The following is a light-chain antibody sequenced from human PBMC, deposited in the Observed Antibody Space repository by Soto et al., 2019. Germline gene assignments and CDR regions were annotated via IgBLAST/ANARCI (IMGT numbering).Light chain of an antibody. CDR3: SSYSSTSALHI. J-gene: IGLJ1*01. V-gene: IGLV2-14*01. CDR2: EVT. CDR1: TSDVGGYEF. Sequence: QSALTQPASVSGSPGQSVTISCTGTTSDVGGYEFVSWYQQYPGKAPKIVIYEVTNRPSRVSHRFSASKSGNTASLTISGLQAEDEADYFCSSYSSTSALHIFGTGTKVP.